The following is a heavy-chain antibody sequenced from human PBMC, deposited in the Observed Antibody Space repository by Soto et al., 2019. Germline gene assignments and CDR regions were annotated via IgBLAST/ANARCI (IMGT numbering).Heavy chain of an antibody. CDR3: ARSPYYDSSGYSAFDS. J-gene: IGHJ3*02. V-gene: IGHV5-51*01. Sequence: GESLKISCMGSGYKVSTWHNFTSYWIAWVRQMPGEGLEWMGIIYPGDSDTRYSPSFQGQVTISADKSISTAYLQWSSLKASDTAMYYCARSPYYDSSGYSAFDSWGQGTRVTVSS. D-gene: IGHD3-22*01. CDR1: GYKVSTWHNFTSYW. CDR2: IYPGDSDT.